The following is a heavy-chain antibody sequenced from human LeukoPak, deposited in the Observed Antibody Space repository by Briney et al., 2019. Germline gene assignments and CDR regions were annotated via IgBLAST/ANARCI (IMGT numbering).Heavy chain of an antibody. CDR3: ARDLVTVTKGFDI. Sequence: TSETLSLTCAVSADSFSSHYWTWIRQSPGKGLEWIGYISYIGSTNYNTSLKSRVTISIDTSKNQFSLKLRSVTAADTAVYYCARDLVTVTKGFDIWGQGTMVSVSS. V-gene: IGHV4-59*11. CDR1: ADSFSSHY. D-gene: IGHD4-17*01. J-gene: IGHJ3*02. CDR2: ISYIGST.